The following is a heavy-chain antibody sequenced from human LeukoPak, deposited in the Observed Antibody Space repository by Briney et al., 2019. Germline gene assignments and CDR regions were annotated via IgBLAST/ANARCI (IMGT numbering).Heavy chain of an antibody. CDR1: GASISGSGYY. CDR2: IYSSGST. D-gene: IGHD1-26*01. CDR3: AKSGGYGLIDY. J-gene: IGHJ4*02. Sequence: SETLSLTCTVSGASISGSGYYWGWLRQPPGKGLEGIGSIYSSGSTYYNASLQSRVTISIETSKNQISLRLNSVTAADTAMYYCAKSGGYGLIDYWGQGTLVTVSS. V-gene: IGHV4-39*01.